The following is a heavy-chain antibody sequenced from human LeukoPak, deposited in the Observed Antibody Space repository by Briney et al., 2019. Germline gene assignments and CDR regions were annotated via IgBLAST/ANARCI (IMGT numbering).Heavy chain of an antibody. J-gene: IGHJ4*02. CDR1: GYTFTGYY. CDR2: INPNSGGT. D-gene: IGHD2-2*01. V-gene: IGHV1-2*02. CDR3: ARGGDIVVVPAAIRPRTMVTGY. Sequence: ASVKVSCKASGYTFTGYYMHRVRQAPGQGLEWMGWINPNSGGTNYAQKFRGRVTMTRDTSISTAYMELSRLRSDDTAVYYCARGGDIVVVPAAIRPRTMVTGYWGQGTLVTVSS.